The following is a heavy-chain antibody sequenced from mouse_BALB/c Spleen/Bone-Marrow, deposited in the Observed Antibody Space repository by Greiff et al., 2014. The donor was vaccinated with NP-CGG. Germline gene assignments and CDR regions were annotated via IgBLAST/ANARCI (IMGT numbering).Heavy chain of an antibody. CDR2: INSGSGGT. V-gene: IGHV1-54*01. J-gene: IGHJ4*01. CDR1: GYAFTNYL. CDR3: ARAITDAMDY. Sequence: LQLQQSGAELVRPGTSVKVSCKGSGYAFTNYLIEWVKQRPGQGLEWIGVINSGSGGTKYNEKFKGKATLTADKSSSTAYMQLSSLTSDDSAVYFCARAITDAMDYWGQGTSVTVSS. D-gene: IGHD2-4*01.